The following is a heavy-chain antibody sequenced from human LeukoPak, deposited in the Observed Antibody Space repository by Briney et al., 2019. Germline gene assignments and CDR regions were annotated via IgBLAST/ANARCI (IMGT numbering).Heavy chain of an antibody. J-gene: IGHJ3*02. V-gene: IGHV3-21*01. CDR1: GFTFSTYG. CDR3: ARETSYDSTGESDAFDI. CDR2: ISSSSKYI. Sequence: PGGSLRLSCAASGFTFSTYGMNWVRQAAGKGLEWVSSISSSSKYIYYADSVKGRFTISRDNAKNSLYLQMNSLRAEDTAVYYCARETSYDSTGESDAFDIWGQGTMVTVSS. D-gene: IGHD3-22*01.